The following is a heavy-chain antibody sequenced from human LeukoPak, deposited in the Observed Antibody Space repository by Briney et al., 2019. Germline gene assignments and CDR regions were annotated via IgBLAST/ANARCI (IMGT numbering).Heavy chain of an antibody. J-gene: IGHJ4*02. D-gene: IGHD5-24*01. CDR3: AKDQGATISVFDY. CDR1: GFTFSSYS. CDR2: ISSSSSYI. Sequence: PGGSLRLSCAASGFTFSSYSMNWVRQAPGKGLEWVSSISSSSSYIYYADSVKGRFTISRDNSKNTLYLQMNSLRVEDTAVYYCAKDQGATISVFDYWGQGTLVTVSS. V-gene: IGHV3-21*04.